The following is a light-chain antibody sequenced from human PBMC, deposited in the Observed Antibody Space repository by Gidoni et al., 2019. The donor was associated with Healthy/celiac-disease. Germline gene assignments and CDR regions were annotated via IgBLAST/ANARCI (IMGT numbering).Light chain of an antibody. Sequence: QSALTQPASVSGSPGQSITISCTGTSSDVGGYNYVSWYQQHPGKAPKLMIYDVSNRPSGVSNRFSGSKSGNTASLTISGLQAEDGADYFCSSDTSSSTYVVFGGGTKLTVL. CDR3: SSDTSSSTYVV. CDR1: SSDVGGYNY. V-gene: IGLV2-14*01. J-gene: IGLJ2*01. CDR2: DVS.